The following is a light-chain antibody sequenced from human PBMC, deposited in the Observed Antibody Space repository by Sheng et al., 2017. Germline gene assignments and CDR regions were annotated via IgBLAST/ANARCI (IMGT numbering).Light chain of an antibody. CDR2: AAS. CDR3: QQYDKWPLP. Sequence: DIVMTQSPATLSVSPGERATLSCRASQSVSNKLAWYQQKPGQAPRLLIYAASTRATGIPARFSGSGSGTEFTLTISTLQSEDFAVYYCQQYDKWPLPFGGGTKVEIK. CDR1: QSVSNK. J-gene: IGKJ4*01. V-gene: IGKV3-15*01.